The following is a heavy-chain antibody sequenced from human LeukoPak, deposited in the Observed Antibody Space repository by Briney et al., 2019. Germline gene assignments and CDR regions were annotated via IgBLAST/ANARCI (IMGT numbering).Heavy chain of an antibody. CDR1: GGSISSSSYY. J-gene: IGHJ6*03. Sequence: SETLSLTCTVSGGSISSSSYYWGWIRQPPGKGLEWIGSIYYSGSTYYNPSLKSRVTMSVDTSKNQFSLKLSSVTAADTAVYYCARDTLEAAAGYYYYYYMDVWGKGTTVTISS. V-gene: IGHV4-39*07. CDR2: IYYSGST. CDR3: ARDTLEAAAGYYYYYYMDV. D-gene: IGHD6-13*01.